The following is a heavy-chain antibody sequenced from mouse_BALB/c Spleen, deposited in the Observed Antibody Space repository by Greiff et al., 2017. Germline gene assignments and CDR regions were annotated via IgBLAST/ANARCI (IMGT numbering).Heavy chain of an antibody. J-gene: IGHJ2*01. CDR3: ARGIYYDYGY. V-gene: IGHV1-4*02. CDR1: GYTFTSYT. D-gene: IGHD2-4*01. Sequence: QVQLKESAAELARPGASVKMSCKASGYTFTSYTMHWVKQRPGQGLEWIGYINPSSGYTEYNQKFKDKTTLTADKSSSTAYMQLSSLTSEDSAVYYCARGIYYDYGYWGQGTTLTVSS. CDR2: INPSSGYT.